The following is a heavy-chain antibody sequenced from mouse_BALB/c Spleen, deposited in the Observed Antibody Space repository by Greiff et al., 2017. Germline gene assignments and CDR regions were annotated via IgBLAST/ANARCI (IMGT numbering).Heavy chain of an antibody. CDR3: AREYGNYDYYAMDY. V-gene: IGHV2-9*02. CDR1: GFSLTSYG. D-gene: IGHD2-10*02. Sequence: VQRVESGPGLVAPSQSLSITCTVSGFSLTSYGVHWVRQPPGKGLEWLGVIWAGGSTNYNSALMSRLSISKDNSKSQVFLKMNSLQTDDTAMYYCAREYGNYDYYAMDYWGQGTSVTVSS. J-gene: IGHJ4*01. CDR2: IWAGGST.